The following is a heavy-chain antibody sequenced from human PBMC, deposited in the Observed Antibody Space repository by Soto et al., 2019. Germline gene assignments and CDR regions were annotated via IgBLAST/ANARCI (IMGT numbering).Heavy chain of an antibody. CDR1: SGSFSGYY. D-gene: IGHD2-2*01. CDR2: INHSGST. J-gene: IGHJ5*02. Sequence: SETLSLTCAVYSGSFSGYYWSWIRQPPGKGLEWIGEINHSGSTNYNPSLKSRVTISVDTSKNQFSLKLSSVTAADTAVYYCARAGYCSSTSCYANWFDPWGQGTLVTVSS. V-gene: IGHV4-34*01. CDR3: ARAGYCSSTSCYANWFDP.